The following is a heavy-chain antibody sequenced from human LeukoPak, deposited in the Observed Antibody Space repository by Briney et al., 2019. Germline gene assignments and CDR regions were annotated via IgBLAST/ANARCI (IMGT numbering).Heavy chain of an antibody. D-gene: IGHD3-10*01. J-gene: IGHJ6*03. Sequence: PSETLSLTCTVSGGSISSYYWSWIRQPPGKGLEWIGEINHSGSTNYNPSLKSRVTISVDTSKNQFSLKLSSVTAADTAVYYCARCYTVWFGASRYMDVWGKGTTVTISS. V-gene: IGHV4-34*01. CDR1: GGSISSYY. CDR3: ARCYTVWFGASRYMDV. CDR2: INHSGST.